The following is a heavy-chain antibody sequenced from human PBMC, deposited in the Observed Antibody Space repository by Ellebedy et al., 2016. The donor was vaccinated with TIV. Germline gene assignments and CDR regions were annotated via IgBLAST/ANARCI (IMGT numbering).Heavy chain of an antibody. CDR3: ARRASYGDYAVQVNPWFDP. CDR2: IRQEGDEI. D-gene: IGHD4-17*01. V-gene: IGHV3-7*01. CDR1: GFNFRSYW. Sequence: GESLKISCAASGFNFRSYWMTWVRQAPGKGLEWVAKIRQEGDEIYYVESVKGRFTISRDNAKKSLFLQMNRLRVEDTAVYYCARRASYGDYAVQVNPWFDPWGQGTLVTVSS. J-gene: IGHJ5*02.